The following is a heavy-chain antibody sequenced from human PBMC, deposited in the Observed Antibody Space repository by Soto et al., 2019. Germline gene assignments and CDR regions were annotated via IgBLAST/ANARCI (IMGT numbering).Heavy chain of an antibody. V-gene: IGHV3-21*01. CDR1: GFTFSSYS. Sequence: EVQLVESGGGLVKPGGSLRLSCAASGFTFSSYSMNWVRQAPGKGLEWVSAISSSSSYIYYADSVKGRFTISRDNAKNSLYLQMNSLRAEDTAVYYCARGSTIFGLVMRYFDYWGQGTLVTVSS. J-gene: IGHJ4*02. CDR3: ARGSTIFGLVMRYFDY. CDR2: ISSSSSYI. D-gene: IGHD3-3*01.